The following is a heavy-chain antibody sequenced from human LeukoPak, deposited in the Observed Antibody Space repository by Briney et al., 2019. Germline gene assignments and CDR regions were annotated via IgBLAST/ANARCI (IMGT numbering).Heavy chain of an antibody. Sequence: PGGSLRLSCAASGFTFDDYVMNWVRQAPGKGLEWVSGISWNSGSIGYADSVKGRFTISRDNAKNSLYLQMNSLRAEDTALYCCIKGGAYHLGDAFDIWGQGTMVTVSS. CDR2: ISWNSGSI. CDR3: IKGGAYHLGDAFDI. D-gene: IGHD1-14*01. V-gene: IGHV3-9*01. CDR1: GFTFDDYV. J-gene: IGHJ3*02.